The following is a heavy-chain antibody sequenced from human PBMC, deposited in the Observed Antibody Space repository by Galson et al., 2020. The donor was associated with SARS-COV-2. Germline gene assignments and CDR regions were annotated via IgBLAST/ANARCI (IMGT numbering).Heavy chain of an antibody. CDR1: GFTFSSYA. V-gene: IGHV3-23*01. CDR3: ARTPSGYSYGHYFDY. D-gene: IGHD5-18*01. J-gene: IGHJ4*02. CDR2: ISGSGGST. Sequence: GGSLRLSCAASGFTFSSYAMSWVRQAPGKGLEWVSAISGSGGSTYYADSVKGRFTISRDNSKNTLYLQMNSLRAEDTAVYYCARTPSGYSYGHYFDYWGQGTLVTVSS.